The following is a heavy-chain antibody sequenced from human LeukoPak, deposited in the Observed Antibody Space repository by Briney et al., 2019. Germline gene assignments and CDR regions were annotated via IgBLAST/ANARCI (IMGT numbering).Heavy chain of an antibody. CDR1: GGSISSSSYF. J-gene: IGHJ4*02. D-gene: IGHD5-12*01. V-gene: IGHV4-39*07. CDR2: IYYSGSP. Sequence: SETLSLTCTVSGGSISSSSYFWGWIRQPPGKGLDWIGSIYYSGSPYYNPSLKSRVTISVDTSKNQFSLKLSSVTAADMAVYYCARVSGYDWESFYDYWGQGTLVTVSS. CDR3: ARVSGYDWESFYDY.